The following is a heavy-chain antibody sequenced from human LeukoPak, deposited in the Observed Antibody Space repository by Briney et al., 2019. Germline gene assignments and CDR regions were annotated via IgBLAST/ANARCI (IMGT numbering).Heavy chain of an antibody. Sequence: NPSETLSLTCAVYGGSFSAYYWSWVRQTPGKGLEWIAEINHSGSTNYNPSLKSRVTISVDTSKNQFSLKLSSVTAADTAVYYCARRYPPRYYDILTGYYRRYYFDYWGQGTLVTVSS. CDR2: INHSGST. J-gene: IGHJ4*02. CDR1: GGSFSAYY. CDR3: ARRYPPRYYDILTGYYRRYYFDY. V-gene: IGHV4-34*01. D-gene: IGHD3-9*01.